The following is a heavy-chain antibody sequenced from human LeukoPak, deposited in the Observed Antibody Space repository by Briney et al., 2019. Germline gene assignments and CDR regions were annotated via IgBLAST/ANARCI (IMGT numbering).Heavy chain of an antibody. D-gene: IGHD4-17*01. V-gene: IGHV4-31*03. CDR3: AREDFGEYSFDY. CDR2: IYYSGST. CDR1: GGSISRSGYY. Sequence: SETLSLTCTVSGGSISRSGYYWSWIRQHPGKGLEWIGYIYYSGSTYYNPSLKSRVTISVDTSKNQFSLKLSSVTAADTAVYYCAREDFGEYSFDYWGQGTLVTVSS. J-gene: IGHJ4*02.